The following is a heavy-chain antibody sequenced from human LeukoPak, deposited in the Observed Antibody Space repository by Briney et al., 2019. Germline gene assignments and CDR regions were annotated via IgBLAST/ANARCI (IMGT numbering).Heavy chain of an antibody. V-gene: IGHV1-2*02. CDR2: INPNSGGT. J-gene: IGHJ6*03. CDR1: GYTFTGYY. Sequence: GASVKVSCKASGYTFTGYYIHWVRQAPGQGLEYMGWINPNSGGTNYAQKFQGRVTMTRGTSISTAYMELSRLRSDDTAVYYCARDLYQWLPSTRPRDYYYYMDVWGEGTTVTVSS. CDR3: ARDLYQWLPSTRPRDYYYYMDV. D-gene: IGHD6-19*01.